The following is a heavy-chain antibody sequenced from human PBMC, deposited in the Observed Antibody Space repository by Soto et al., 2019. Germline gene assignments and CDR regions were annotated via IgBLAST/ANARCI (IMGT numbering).Heavy chain of an antibody. J-gene: IGHJ4*02. V-gene: IGHV4-39*01. CDR2: IYYSGST. Sequence: SETLSLTCTVSGGSISSSSYYWGWIRQPPGKGLEWIGSIYYSGSTYYNPSLKSRVTIPVDTSKNQFSLKLSSVTAADTAVYYCARLLQTYYYDSSGYYQMYYFDYWGQGTLVTVSS. CDR1: GGSISSSSYY. CDR3: ARLLQTYYYDSSGYYQMYYFDY. D-gene: IGHD3-22*01.